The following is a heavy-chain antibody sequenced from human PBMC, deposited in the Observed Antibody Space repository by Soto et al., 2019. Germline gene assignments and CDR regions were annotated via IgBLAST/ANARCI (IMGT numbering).Heavy chain of an antibody. CDR2: IKQDGSER. CDR3: AKGPNYGDSTDFFDY. J-gene: IGHJ4*02. V-gene: IGHV3-7*01. D-gene: IGHD4-17*01. CDR1: GFTFSAHW. Sequence: ELQLVESGGGLVQPGGSLRLSCTASGFTFSAHWMSWVRQAPGKGLEWVANIKQDGSERYNVDSVRGRFTISRDNAKNSVYLQMSSLRAEDTAVYYCAKGPNYGDSTDFFDYWGQGTLVSVSS.